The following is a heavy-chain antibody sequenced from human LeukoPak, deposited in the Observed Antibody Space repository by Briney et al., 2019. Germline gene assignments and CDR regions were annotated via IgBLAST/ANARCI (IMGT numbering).Heavy chain of an antibody. Sequence: SETLSLTCTVSGGSISSYYWSWIRQPAGKGLEWIGRIYTSGSTNYNPPHNSRVTMSVDTSKNQFSLKLSSVTAADTAVYYCARVQDDFWSGRNYYYYYMDVWGKGTTVTVSS. D-gene: IGHD3-3*01. J-gene: IGHJ6*03. CDR1: GGSISSYY. CDR3: ARVQDDFWSGRNYYYYYMDV. CDR2: IYTSGST. V-gene: IGHV4-4*07.